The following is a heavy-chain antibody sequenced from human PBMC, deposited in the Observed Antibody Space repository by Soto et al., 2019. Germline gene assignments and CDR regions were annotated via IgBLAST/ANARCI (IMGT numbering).Heavy chain of an antibody. V-gene: IGHV3-23*01. CDR2: ISGSGGST. CDR3: AKDFLLGGFPGLYQSYFDY. J-gene: IGHJ4*02. Sequence: HPGGSLRLSCAASGFTFSSYAMSWVRQAPGKRLEWVSAISGSGGSTYYADSVKGRFTISRDNSKNTLYLQMNSLRAEDTAVYYCAKDFLLGGFPGLYQSYFDYWGQGXLVTVSS. D-gene: IGHD2-2*01. CDR1: GFTFSSYA.